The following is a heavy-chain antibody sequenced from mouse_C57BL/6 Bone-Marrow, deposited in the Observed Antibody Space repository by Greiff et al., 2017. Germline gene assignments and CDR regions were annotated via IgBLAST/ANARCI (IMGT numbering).Heavy chain of an antibody. D-gene: IGHD1-1*01. V-gene: IGHV1-87*01. J-gene: IGHJ4*01. CDR1: YTFSRRVH. CDR2: GQGLEWIG. CDR3: SEDSAVYYCASGSSYDYAMDD. Sequence: VQLQQSGPELARPWASVKISCQAFYTFSRRVHFAIRDTNYWMQWVKQRPGQGLEWIGATYPGNGDTSYNQKFKGKATLTAAKSSSIAYMQLCSLTSEDSAVYYCASGSSYDYAMDDWGQGPSVTVSS.